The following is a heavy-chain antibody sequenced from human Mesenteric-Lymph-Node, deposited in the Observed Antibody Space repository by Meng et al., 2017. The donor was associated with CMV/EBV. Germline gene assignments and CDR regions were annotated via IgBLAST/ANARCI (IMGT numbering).Heavy chain of an antibody. Sequence: SVKVSCKASGASFSTYAIHWVRQAPGQGLEWMGGIIATSGTRSSPQMFQGRVTITADDSTGTAYLELINLTSDDTAVYYCARNYDFWSGFGGYFQDWGQGTLVTVSS. CDR1: GASFSTYA. CDR2: IIATSGTR. V-gene: IGHV1-69*13. D-gene: IGHD3-3*01. CDR3: ARNYDFWSGFGGYFQD. J-gene: IGHJ1*01.